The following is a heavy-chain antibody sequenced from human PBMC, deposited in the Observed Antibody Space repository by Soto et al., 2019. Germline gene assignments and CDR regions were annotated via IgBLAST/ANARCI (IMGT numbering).Heavy chain of an antibody. CDR3: FARGNYGFNYYYGMDV. V-gene: IGHV4-39*01. CDR2: IYYSGST. J-gene: IGHJ6*02. Sequence: SDTLSLTCTVPGCYICSSSYYWGWIRQPPGKGLEWIGSIYYSGSTYYNPSLKSRVTISVDTSKNQFSLKLSSVTAADTAVYYCFARGNYGFNYYYGMDVWGQGTTVT. D-gene: IGHD4-17*01. CDR1: GCYICSSSYY.